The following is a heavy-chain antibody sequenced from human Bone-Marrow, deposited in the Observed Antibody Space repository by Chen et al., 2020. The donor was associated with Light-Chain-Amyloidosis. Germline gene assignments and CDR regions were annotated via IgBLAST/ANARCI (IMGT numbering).Heavy chain of an antibody. Sequence: XSETLSXTCAVYGGSFSGYYWSWIRQPPGKGLEWIGEINHSGSTNYNPSLKSRVTISVDTSKNQFSLKLSSVXXXXXXXXXXARVXXXILTGYRWGDYFDYWGQGTLVTVSS. D-gene: IGHD3-9*01. CDR1: GGSFSGYY. J-gene: IGHJ4*02. CDR2: INHSGST. V-gene: IGHV4-34*01. CDR3: ARVXXXILTGYRWGDYFDY.